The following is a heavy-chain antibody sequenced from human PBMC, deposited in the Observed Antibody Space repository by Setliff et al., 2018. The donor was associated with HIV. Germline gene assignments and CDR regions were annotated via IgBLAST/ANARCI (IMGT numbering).Heavy chain of an antibody. Sequence: ASVKVSCKASGYTFTVYYMHWVRQAPGQGLEWMGWINLNSGDTVYAQELQGRVTITWDTSASTAYMELSSLRAEDMAVYYCARNLVGTSSFDYWGQGTLVTVSS. CDR1: GYTFTVYY. D-gene: IGHD1-26*01. CDR2: INLNSGDT. V-gene: IGHV1-2*02. J-gene: IGHJ4*02. CDR3: ARNLVGTSSFDY.